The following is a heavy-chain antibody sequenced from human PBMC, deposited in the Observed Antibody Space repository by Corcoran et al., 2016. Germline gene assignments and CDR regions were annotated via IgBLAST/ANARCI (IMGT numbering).Heavy chain of an antibody. Sequence: EVQLVESGGVVVQPGGSLRLSCAASGFTFDDYAMHWVRQAPGKGLEWVSLISWDGGSTYYADSVKGRFTISRDNSKNSLYLQMNSLRAEDTALYYCAKDQVVFGGSYSGGIDYWGQGSLVTVSS. J-gene: IGHJ4*02. D-gene: IGHD1-26*01. V-gene: IGHV3-43D*03. CDR3: AKDQVVFGGSYSGGIDY. CDR1: GFTFDDYA. CDR2: ISWDGGST.